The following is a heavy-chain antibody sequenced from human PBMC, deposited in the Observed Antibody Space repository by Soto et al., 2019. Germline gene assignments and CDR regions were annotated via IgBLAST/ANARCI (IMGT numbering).Heavy chain of an antibody. CDR1: GGSFSGYY. J-gene: IGHJ6*02. V-gene: IGHV4-34*01. Sequence: QVQLQQWGAGLLKPSETLSLNCAVYGGSFSGYYWSWIRQPPGKGLEWIGEINHSGSTNYNPSLTTRVTISVDTSKNQFSLKLSSVTAADTAVYYCARGLRGWEYYYGMDVWGQGTTVTVSS. CDR2: INHSGST. D-gene: IGHD6-19*01. CDR3: ARGLRGWEYYYGMDV.